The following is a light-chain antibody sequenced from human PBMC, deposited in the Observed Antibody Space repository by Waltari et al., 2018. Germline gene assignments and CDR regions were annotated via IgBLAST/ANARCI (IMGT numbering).Light chain of an antibody. J-gene: IGLJ3*02. Sequence: QSVLTQPPSTSGTPGQTVTISCSGSSPNIGTNTVTWSQQFPGTAPKVLVFANYHRPSGVPNRFSASKSGTSASLVISGLQSEDEGDYFCAAWDDSLIGRVFGGGTTLTVL. CDR1: SPNIGTNT. CDR3: AAWDDSLIGRV. V-gene: IGLV1-44*01. CDR2: ANY.